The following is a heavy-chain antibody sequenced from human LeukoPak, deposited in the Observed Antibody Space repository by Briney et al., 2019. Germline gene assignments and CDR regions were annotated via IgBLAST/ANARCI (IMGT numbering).Heavy chain of an antibody. V-gene: IGHV3-23*01. CDR2: ISGSGGSS. J-gene: IGHJ3*01. D-gene: IGHD3-22*01. CDR3: AKGGLDYYDSSGYYDPFAL. CDR1: GFSFSSYA. Sequence: PGGSLRLSCAASGFSFSSYAMNWVRQAPGKGLEWVSGISGSGGSSYYVGSVKGRFTISRDNSRATLYLQMNSLRAEDTAVFYCAKGGLDYYDSSGYYDPFALWGQGTLVSVSS.